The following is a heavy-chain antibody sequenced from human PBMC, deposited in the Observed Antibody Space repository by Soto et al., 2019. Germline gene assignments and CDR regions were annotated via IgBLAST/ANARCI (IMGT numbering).Heavy chain of an antibody. D-gene: IGHD2-2*01. J-gene: IGHJ1*01. CDR2: ISAYNGNT. Sequence: QVQLVQSGAEVKKPGASVKVSCKASGYTFTSYGISWVRQAPGQGLEWMGWISAYNGNTNYAQKLPGRVIMTTDTSPSKTYLELKSLRSEDTAVYYCARDHALYAEYFQHWGQGTLVTVSS. CDR1: GYTFTSYG. CDR3: ARDHALYAEYFQH. V-gene: IGHV1-18*04.